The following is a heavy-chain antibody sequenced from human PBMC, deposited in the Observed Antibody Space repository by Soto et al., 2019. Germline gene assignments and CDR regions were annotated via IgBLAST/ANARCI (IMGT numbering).Heavy chain of an antibody. J-gene: IGHJ4*02. V-gene: IGHV1-18*04. CDR2: ISGYNGNT. CDR1: GYTFTIYG. D-gene: IGHD3-22*01. CDR3: ARVDYYESSGYDGY. Sequence: QVQLVQSGAEVKKPGASVKVSCKASGYTFTIYGISWVRQAPGQGLEWMGWISGYNGNTDYAQNLQDRVTLTTDASTSSVYMELRSLRSDDTAVYYCARVDYYESSGYDGYWGQGTLITVSS.